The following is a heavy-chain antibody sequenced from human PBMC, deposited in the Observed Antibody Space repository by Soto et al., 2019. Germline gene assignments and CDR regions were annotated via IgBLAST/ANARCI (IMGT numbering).Heavy chain of an antibody. CDR2: INHSGST. Sequence: PSETLSLTCAVYGGSFSGYYWSLIRQPPGKGLEWIGEINHSGSTNYNPSLKSRVTISVDTSKNQFTLKLISVTAADTAVYYCAVVDSTGNWFDPWGEGALVTVSS. D-gene: IGHD6-25*01. J-gene: IGHJ5*02. CDR3: AVVDSTGNWFDP. CDR1: GGSFSGYY. V-gene: IGHV4-34*01.